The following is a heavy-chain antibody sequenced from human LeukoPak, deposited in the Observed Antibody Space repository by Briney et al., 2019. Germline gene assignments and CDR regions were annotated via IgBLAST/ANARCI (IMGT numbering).Heavy chain of an antibody. Sequence: SETLSLTCAVYGXSFSGYYRSWIRQPPGKGLESIGEINHSGSTNYNPSLKSRVAILVDTSKNQFSLKLSSVTAADTAVYYCARGHSPVTTKVSYFQHWGQGTLVTVSS. CDR1: GXSFSGYY. CDR3: ARGHSPVTTKVSYFQH. J-gene: IGHJ1*01. CDR2: INHSGST. D-gene: IGHD4-17*01. V-gene: IGHV4-34*01.